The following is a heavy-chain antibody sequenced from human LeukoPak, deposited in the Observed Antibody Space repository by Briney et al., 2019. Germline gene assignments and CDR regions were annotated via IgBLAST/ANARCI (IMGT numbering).Heavy chain of an antibody. Sequence: ASVKVSCKASGYTFTSYDINWVRQATGQGLEWMGWMNPNSGNTGYAQKFQGRVTMTRNTSISTAYMELSSLRSEDTAVYYCARGCYDSSGDYYDWFDPWGQGTLVSVSS. V-gene: IGHV1-8*01. CDR1: GYTFTSYD. J-gene: IGHJ5*02. D-gene: IGHD3-22*01. CDR3: ARGCYDSSGDYYDWFDP. CDR2: MNPNSGNT.